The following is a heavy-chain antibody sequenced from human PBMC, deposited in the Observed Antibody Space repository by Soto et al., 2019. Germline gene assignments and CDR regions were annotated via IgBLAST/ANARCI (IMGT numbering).Heavy chain of an antibody. V-gene: IGHV1-2*02. D-gene: IGHD5-18*01. J-gene: IGHJ3*02. CDR1: GYTFTGYY. Sequence: ASVKVSCKASGYTFTGYYMHWVRQAPGQGLEWMGWINPNSGGTNYAQKFQGRVTMTRDTSISTAYMELSRLRSDDTAVYYCARAAAGYSYPNAFDIWGQGTMVTVSS. CDR2: INPNSGGT. CDR3: ARAAAGYSYPNAFDI.